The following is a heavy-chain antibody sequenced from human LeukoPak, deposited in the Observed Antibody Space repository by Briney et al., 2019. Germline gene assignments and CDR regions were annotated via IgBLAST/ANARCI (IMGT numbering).Heavy chain of an antibody. D-gene: IGHD1-26*01. CDR2: ISGSGTT. Sequence: GGSLRLSCTASGFTFGSYAMNWVRHAPGKGLEWVSVISGSGTTYYADSVKGRFTISRDNSKNTLYLQMNSLRAEDTAIYYCARVYSGGFPHLDYWGQGTLVTVSS. CDR3: ARVYSGGFPHLDY. J-gene: IGHJ4*02. V-gene: IGHV3-23*01. CDR1: GFTFGSYA.